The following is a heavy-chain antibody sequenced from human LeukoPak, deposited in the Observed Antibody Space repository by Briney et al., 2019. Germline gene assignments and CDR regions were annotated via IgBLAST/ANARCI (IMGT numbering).Heavy chain of an antibody. J-gene: IGHJ5*02. CDR1: GYTFTGYY. CDR2: INPNSGGT. V-gene: IGHV1-2*02. CDR3: ARGYCSSTSCYRDKGFWFDP. D-gene: IGHD2-2*02. Sequence: GASVKVPCKASGYTFTGYYMHWVRQAPGQGLEWMGWINPNSGGTNYAQKFQGRVTMTRDTSISTAYMELSRLRSDDTAVYYCARGYCSSTSCYRDKGFWFDPWGQGTLVTVSS.